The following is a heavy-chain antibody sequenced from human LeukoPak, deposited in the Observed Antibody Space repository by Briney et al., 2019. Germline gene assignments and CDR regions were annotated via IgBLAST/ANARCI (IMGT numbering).Heavy chain of an antibody. Sequence: ASVTVSFKASGYTFSGYYKHWLRQAPGQGLECMGWINPNSGGTKNAQKFQGRVTMTRDTSISTAYMELSRLRSDDTAVYYCEREAGTTLHCLGLGGRGNLVTVSS. CDR1: GYTFSGYY. V-gene: IGHV1-2*02. CDR2: INPNSGGT. CDR3: EREAGTTLHCLGL. D-gene: IGHD1-1*01. J-gene: IGHJ4*02.